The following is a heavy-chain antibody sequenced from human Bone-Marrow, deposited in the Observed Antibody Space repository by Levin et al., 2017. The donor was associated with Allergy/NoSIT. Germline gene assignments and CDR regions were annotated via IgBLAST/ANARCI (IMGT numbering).Heavy chain of an antibody. CDR2: MNPNSGNT. CDR1: GYTFTSYD. Sequence: GESLKISCKASGYTFTSYDINWVRQATGQGLEWMGWMNPNSGNTGYAQKFQGRVTMTRNTSISTAYMELSSLRSEDTAVYYCARGGVVRGVIIIRDAFDIWGQGTMVTVSS. J-gene: IGHJ3*02. D-gene: IGHD3-10*01. V-gene: IGHV1-8*01. CDR3: ARGGVVRGVIIIRDAFDI.